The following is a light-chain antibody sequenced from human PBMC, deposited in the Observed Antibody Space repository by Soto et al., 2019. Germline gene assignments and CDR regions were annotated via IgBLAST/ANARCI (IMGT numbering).Light chain of an antibody. Sequence: EIVLTQSPGTLSLSPGERATLSCRASQIVSSSYLAWYQQKPGQAPRLLIYDASSRATGIPDRFRGSPDRFSGSGSGTDFTLTITRLEPEDFAVYYCQQYGSSVTFGQGTKVEIK. V-gene: IGKV3-20*01. J-gene: IGKJ1*01. CDR2: DAS. CDR1: QIVSSSY. CDR3: QQYGSSVT.